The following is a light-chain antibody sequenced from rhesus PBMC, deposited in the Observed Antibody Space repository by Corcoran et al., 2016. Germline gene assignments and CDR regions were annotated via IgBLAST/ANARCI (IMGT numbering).Light chain of an antibody. CDR1: ENVNNY. V-gene: IGKV1-74*01. CDR3: QHGYGTPFT. Sequence: DIQMTQSPSSLSASVGDRVTITCRASENVNNYLNWYQQKPGKAPKLLIYKASTLQSGGPSRFSGIGSGTDYTFTISSLQPEDVATYYCQHGYGTPFTFGPGTKLDIK. CDR2: KAS. J-gene: IGKJ3*01.